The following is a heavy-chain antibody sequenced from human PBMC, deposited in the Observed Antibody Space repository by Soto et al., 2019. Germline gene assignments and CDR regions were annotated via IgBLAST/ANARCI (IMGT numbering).Heavy chain of an antibody. V-gene: IGHV1-69*08. J-gene: IGHJ3*02. Sequence: QVQLVQSGAEVKKPGSSVKVSCKASGGTFSSYTISWVRQAPGQGLEWMGRIIPILGIANYAQKFQGRVTITADKSTSTAYMELSSLRSEDTAVYYCARDVPSSSSSIDPPQHDAFDIWGQGTMVTVSS. CDR1: GGTFSSYT. CDR2: IIPILGIA. D-gene: IGHD6-6*01. CDR3: ARDVPSSSSSIDPPQHDAFDI.